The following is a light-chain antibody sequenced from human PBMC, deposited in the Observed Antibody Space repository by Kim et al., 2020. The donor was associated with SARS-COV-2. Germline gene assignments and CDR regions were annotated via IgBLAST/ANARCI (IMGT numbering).Light chain of an antibody. CDR3: NSRDSSGDHVV. Sequence: SSELTQDPAVSVALGQTVRLTCQGDSLRNYYATWYQQRPGQAPVLVLYGKYNRPSGNPDRFSGSASGNTASLTITGAQAEDEADYYCNSRDSSGDHVVFGGGTKLTVL. V-gene: IGLV3-19*01. CDR1: SLRNYY. J-gene: IGLJ3*02. CDR2: GKY.